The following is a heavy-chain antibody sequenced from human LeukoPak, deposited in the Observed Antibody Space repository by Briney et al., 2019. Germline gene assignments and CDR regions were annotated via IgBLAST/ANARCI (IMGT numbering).Heavy chain of an antibody. J-gene: IGHJ5*02. V-gene: IGHV3-74*01. D-gene: IGHD2-2*02. CDR1: GFTFSSYW. CDR2: INSDGSST. Sequence: PGGSLRLSCAASGFTFSSYWMHWVRQAPGKGLVWVSRINSDGSSTSYADSVKGRFTISRDNAKNTLYLQMNSLRAEDTAVYYCARDAPDCSSTSCYTPYYRFDPWGQGTLVTVSS. CDR3: ARDAPDCSSTSCYTPYYRFDP.